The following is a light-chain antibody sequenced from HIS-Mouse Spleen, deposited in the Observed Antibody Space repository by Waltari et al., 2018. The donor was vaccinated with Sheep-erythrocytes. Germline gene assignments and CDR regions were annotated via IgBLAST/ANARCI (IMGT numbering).Light chain of an antibody. CDR1: SSHVGGYNY. V-gene: IGLV2-11*01. J-gene: IGLJ1*01. Sequence: QSALTQPRSVSGSPGQSVTISCTGTSSHVGGYNYVPWYQQHPGKAPKLMIYDVSKRPSGVPDRFSCSKSGNTASLTISGLQAEDEADYYCCSYAGSYNHVFATGTKVTVL. CDR3: CSYAGSYNHV. CDR2: DVS.